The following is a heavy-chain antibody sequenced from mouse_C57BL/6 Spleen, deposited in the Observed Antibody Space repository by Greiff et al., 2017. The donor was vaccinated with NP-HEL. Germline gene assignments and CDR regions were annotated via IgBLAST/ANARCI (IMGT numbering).Heavy chain of an antibody. CDR1: GYTFTSYW. J-gene: IGHJ3*01. CDR2: IDPNSGGT. CDR3: ARPSSDSSGYVPFAY. V-gene: IGHV1-72*01. D-gene: IGHD3-2*02. Sequence: QVQLQQPGAELVKPGASVKLSCKASGYTFTSYWMHWVKQRPGRGLEWIGRIDPNSGGTKYNEKFKSKATLTVDKPSSTAYMQLSSLTSEDTAVYYGARPSSDSSGYVPFAYWGQGTLVTVSA.